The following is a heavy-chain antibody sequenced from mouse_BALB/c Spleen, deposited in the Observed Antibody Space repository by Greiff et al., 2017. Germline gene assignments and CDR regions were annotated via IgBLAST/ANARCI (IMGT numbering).Heavy chain of an antibody. CDR2: IYPGSGNT. CDR1: GYTFTDYY. Sequence: QVQLKESGAELARPGASVKLSCKASGYTFTDYYINWVKQRPGQGLEWIGEIYPGSGNTYYNEKFKGKATLTADKSSSTAYMQLSSLTSEDSAVYFCANGRWYFDVWGAGTTVTVSS. J-gene: IGHJ1*01. CDR3: ANGRWYFDV. V-gene: IGHV1-77*01.